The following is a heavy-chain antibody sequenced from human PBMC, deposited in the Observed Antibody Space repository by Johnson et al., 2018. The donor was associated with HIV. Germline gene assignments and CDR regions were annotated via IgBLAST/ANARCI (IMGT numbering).Heavy chain of an antibody. D-gene: IGHD3-10*01. CDR1: GFTFSSYA. J-gene: IGHJ3*02. CDR2: ISYDGSNK. Sequence: QVQLVESGGGVVQPGRSLRLSCAASGFTFSSYAMHWVRQAPGKGLEWVAVISYDGSNKYYADSVKGRFTISRDNSKNTLYLHMNSLISEDTAGYYCAGVTEVGVREGALVDAFDMWGQGTMVTV. V-gene: IGHV3-30*04. CDR3: AGVTEVGVREGALVDAFDM.